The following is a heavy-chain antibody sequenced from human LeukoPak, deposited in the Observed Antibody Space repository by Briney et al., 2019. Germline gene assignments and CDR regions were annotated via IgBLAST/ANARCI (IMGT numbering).Heavy chain of an antibody. V-gene: IGHV4-34*01. Sequence: PSETLSLTCAVYGGSFSGYYWSWIRQPPGKGLEWIGEINHSGSTNYNPSLKSRVTISVDTSKNQFSLKLSSVTAADTAVYYCARVAIVVVPAAHNWFDPWGQGTLATVSS. J-gene: IGHJ5*02. D-gene: IGHD2-2*01. CDR1: GGSFSGYY. CDR3: ARVAIVVVPAAHNWFDP. CDR2: INHSGST.